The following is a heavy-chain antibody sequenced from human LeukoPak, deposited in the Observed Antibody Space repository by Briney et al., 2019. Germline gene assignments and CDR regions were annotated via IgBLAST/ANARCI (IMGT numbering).Heavy chain of an antibody. CDR1: GGSFSSYF. J-gene: IGHJ3*02. CDR2: IYYSGST. CDR3: ARRTGTTVWDDAFDI. D-gene: IGHD1-7*01. V-gene: IGHV4-59*08. Sequence: PSGTLSLTCTVSGGSFSSYFLTWVRQPPGKGLEWVGYIYYSGSTNYNPSLKSRVTISVDASKNQFSLELSSVTAADTAVYYCARRTGTTVWDDAFDIWGQGTMVTVSS.